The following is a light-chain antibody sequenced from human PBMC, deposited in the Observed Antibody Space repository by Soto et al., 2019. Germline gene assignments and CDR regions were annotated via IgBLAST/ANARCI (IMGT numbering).Light chain of an antibody. CDR1: QSLLYSSNNKNY. CDR3: QQYYRTPRT. Sequence: DTVMTQSPDSLAVSLGERATINCKSSQSLLYSSNNKNYLAWYQQKPGQPPKLLIYWASTRESGVPDRFSGSGSGTDFTLTIDSLQAEDVAVYYCQQYYRTPRTFGQGTKVEIK. J-gene: IGKJ1*01. CDR2: WAS. V-gene: IGKV4-1*01.